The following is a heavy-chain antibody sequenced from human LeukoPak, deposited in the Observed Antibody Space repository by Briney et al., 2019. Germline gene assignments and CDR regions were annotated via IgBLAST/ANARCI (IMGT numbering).Heavy chain of an antibody. J-gene: IGHJ5*02. D-gene: IGHD2-21*02. Sequence: PGGSLRLSCAASGFTFSSYWMSWVRQAPGKGLEWVANIKQDGSEKYYVDSVKGRFTISRDNAKNSLYLQMNSLRAEDTAVYYCARVGGQPYCGGDCYWDSNWFDPWGQGTLVTVSS. CDR2: IKQDGSEK. CDR3: ARVGGQPYCGGDCYWDSNWFDP. V-gene: IGHV3-7*01. CDR1: GFTFSSYW.